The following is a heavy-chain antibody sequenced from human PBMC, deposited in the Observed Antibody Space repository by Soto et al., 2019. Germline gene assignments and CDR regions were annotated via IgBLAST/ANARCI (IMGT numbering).Heavy chain of an antibody. D-gene: IGHD6-13*01. V-gene: IGHV1-18*01. CDR1: GYTFPTYG. Sequence: QVQLVQSGAEVKKPGASVKVSCKASGYTFPTYGISWVRQAPGQGLEWMGWISAYSGSTKFAQMLQGRVTMTTDTSTTTAYMELRSLTSDDTAVYYCARDFTKSSSWPYYFDYWGQGTLVTVAS. CDR2: ISAYSGST. J-gene: IGHJ4*02. CDR3: ARDFTKSSSWPYYFDY.